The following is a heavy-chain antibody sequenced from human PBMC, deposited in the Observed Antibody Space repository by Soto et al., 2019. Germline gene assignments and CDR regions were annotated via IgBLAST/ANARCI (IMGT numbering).Heavy chain of an antibody. Sequence: QVQLVQSGTEVKRPGDSVKVSCKASGYTFTGYYVHWVRQAPGQGLEWMGWINPNSGYTYLAQRFQGRVTMNRDTSIGTAYMEVRGLTSDDTAEYYCAKGGAIVAAGTRVYLYNAMDVWGQGTTVTVSS. CDR2: INPNSGYT. J-gene: IGHJ6*02. V-gene: IGHV1-2*02. CDR3: AKGGAIVAAGTRVYLYNAMDV. CDR1: GYTFTGYY. D-gene: IGHD1-26*01.